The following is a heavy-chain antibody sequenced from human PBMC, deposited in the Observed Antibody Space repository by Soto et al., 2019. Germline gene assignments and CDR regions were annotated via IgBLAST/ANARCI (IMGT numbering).Heavy chain of an antibody. Sequence: EVQLLESGGGLVQPGGSLRLSCAASGFTFSSYAMSWVRQAPGKGLEWVSAISGSGGSTYYAGSVKGRFTISRDNSKNTLYLQMNSLRAEDTAVYYCAKDLDQWLVIGGFYYWGQGTLVTVSS. CDR1: GFTFSSYA. V-gene: IGHV3-23*01. CDR3: AKDLDQWLVIGGFYY. D-gene: IGHD6-19*01. CDR2: ISGSGGST. J-gene: IGHJ4*02.